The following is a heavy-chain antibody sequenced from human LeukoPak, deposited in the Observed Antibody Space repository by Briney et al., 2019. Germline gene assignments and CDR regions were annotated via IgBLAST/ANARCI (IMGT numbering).Heavy chain of an antibody. Sequence: SETLSLTCTVSGGSISSYYWSWIRQPPGKGLEWIGYIYYSGSTNYNPFLKSRVTISVDTSKNQFSLKLSSVTAADTAVYYCARHVRFWANDAFDIWGQGTMVTVSS. V-gene: IGHV4-59*08. D-gene: IGHD5-24*01. CDR3: ARHVRFWANDAFDI. J-gene: IGHJ3*02. CDR2: IYYSGST. CDR1: GGSISSYY.